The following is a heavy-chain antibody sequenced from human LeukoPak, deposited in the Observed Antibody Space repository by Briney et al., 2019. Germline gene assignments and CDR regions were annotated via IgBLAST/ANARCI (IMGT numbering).Heavy chain of an antibody. D-gene: IGHD3-10*01. Sequence: GRSLRLSCAASGFTFSTYAMHWVRQAPGKGLEGVAVISYAGSIKYYADSVKGRFTISRDNSRNTLYLQMDSLRAEDTAVYYCARKDSGRYINPFDYWGQGTLVTVSS. CDR2: ISYAGSIK. CDR1: GFTFSTYA. J-gene: IGHJ4*02. CDR3: ARKDSGRYINPFDY. V-gene: IGHV3-30*04.